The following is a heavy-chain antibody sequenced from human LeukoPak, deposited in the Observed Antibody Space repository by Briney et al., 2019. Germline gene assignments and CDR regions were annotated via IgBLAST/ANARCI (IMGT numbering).Heavy chain of an antibody. CDR1: GFTFSSYA. Sequence: GGSLRLSCAASGFTFSSYAMSWVRQAPGKGLEWVSAISGSGGSTYYADSVKGRFPISRDNSKNTLYLQMNSLRAEDTAVYYCARTLGYCSSTSCYEAGFYFDYWGQGTLVTVSS. J-gene: IGHJ4*02. CDR3: ARTLGYCSSTSCYEAGFYFDY. V-gene: IGHV3-23*01. D-gene: IGHD2-2*01. CDR2: ISGSGGST.